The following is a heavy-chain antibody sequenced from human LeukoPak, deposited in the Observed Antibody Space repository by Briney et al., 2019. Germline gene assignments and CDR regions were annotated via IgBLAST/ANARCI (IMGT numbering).Heavy chain of an antibody. CDR1: GYTFTGYF. CDR2: INPNSGDT. CDR3: ARSKKAGYGSGSDY. Sequence: ASVKVSCKASGYTFTGYFMRWVRQAPGQGLEWMGWINPNSGDTNYAQKFQGRVTMTRDTSISTAYMELSRLRSDDTAVYYCARSKKAGYGSGSDYWGQGTLVTVSS. V-gene: IGHV1-2*02. D-gene: IGHD3-10*01. J-gene: IGHJ4*02.